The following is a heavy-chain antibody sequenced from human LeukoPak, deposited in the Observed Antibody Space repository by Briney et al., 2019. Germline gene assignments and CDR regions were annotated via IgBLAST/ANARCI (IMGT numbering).Heavy chain of an antibody. J-gene: IGHJ4*02. Sequence: PSGTLSLTCAVSGGSISSSNWWSWVRQPPGKGLEWIGEIYHSGSTNYNPSLKSRVTISVDKSKNQFSLKLSSVTAADTAVYYCARRAEYDYVWGSYEKPLDYWGQGTLVTVSS. D-gene: IGHD3-16*01. CDR1: GGSISSSNW. CDR3: ARRAEYDYVWGSYEKPLDY. CDR2: IYHSGST. V-gene: IGHV4-4*02.